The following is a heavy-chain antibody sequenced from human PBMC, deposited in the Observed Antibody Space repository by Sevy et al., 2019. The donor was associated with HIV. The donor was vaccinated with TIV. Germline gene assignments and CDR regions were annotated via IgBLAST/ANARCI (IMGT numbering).Heavy chain of an antibody. CDR3: AKDVWFGDPGVYYYGMDV. D-gene: IGHD3-10*01. CDR1: GFTFSSYG. Sequence: GGSLRLSCAASGFTFSSYGMHWVRQAPGKGLEWVAVISYDRSNKYYADSVKGRFTISRDNSKNTLYLQMNSLRAEDTAVYYCAKDVWFGDPGVYYYGMDVWGQGTTVTVSS. V-gene: IGHV3-30*18. CDR2: ISYDRSNK. J-gene: IGHJ6*02.